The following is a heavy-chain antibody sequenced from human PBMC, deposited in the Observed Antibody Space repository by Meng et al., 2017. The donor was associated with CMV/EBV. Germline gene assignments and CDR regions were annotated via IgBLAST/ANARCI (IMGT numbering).Heavy chain of an antibody. D-gene: IGHD4/OR15-4a*01. CDR1: GFTFSSYW. Sequence: GESLKISCAASGFTFSSYWMSWVRQAPGKGLEWVANIKQDGSEKYYVDSVKGRFTISRDNAKNSLSLHMTSLRGEDTAVYYCARGADYGDPSPRIFDYWGQGTLVTVSS. J-gene: IGHJ4*02. V-gene: IGHV3-7*01. CDR3: ARGADYGDPSPRIFDY. CDR2: IKQDGSEK.